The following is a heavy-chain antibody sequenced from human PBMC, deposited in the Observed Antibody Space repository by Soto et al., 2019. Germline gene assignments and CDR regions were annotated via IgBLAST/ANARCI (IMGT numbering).Heavy chain of an antibody. CDR1: GFTFSSYS. Sequence: EVQLVESGGGLVQPGGSLRLSCAASGFTFSSYSMNWVRQAPGKGLEWVSYISSSSSTIYYAHCVKGRFTISRDNAKNSLYLQMNSLRDEDTAVYYCARDQGCGGDCYANAFDIWGQGTMVTVSS. D-gene: IGHD2-21*02. J-gene: IGHJ3*02. CDR3: ARDQGCGGDCYANAFDI. V-gene: IGHV3-48*02. CDR2: ISSSSSTI.